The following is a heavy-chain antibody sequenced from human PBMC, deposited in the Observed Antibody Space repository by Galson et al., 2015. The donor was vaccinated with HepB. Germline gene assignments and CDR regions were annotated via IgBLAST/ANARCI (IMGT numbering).Heavy chain of an antibody. CDR3: AKARYDSSGYYYYYYGMDV. CDR1: GFTFSSYG. J-gene: IGHJ6*02. Sequence: SLRLSCAASGFTFSSYGMHWVRQAPGKGLEWVAFIRYDGSNKYYADSVKGRFTISRDNSKNTLYLQMNSLRAEDTAVYYCAKARYDSSGYYYYYYGMDVWGQGTTVTVSS. D-gene: IGHD3-22*01. CDR2: IRYDGSNK. V-gene: IGHV3-30*02.